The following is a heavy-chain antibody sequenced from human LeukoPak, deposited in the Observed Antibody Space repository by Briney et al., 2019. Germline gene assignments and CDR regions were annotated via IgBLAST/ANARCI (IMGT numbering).Heavy chain of an antibody. CDR1: GFTFSDYY. V-gene: IGHV3-11*01. Sequence: GGSVRLSCAASGFTFSDYYMSWIRRAPGKGLEWVSYISSSGSTIYYADSVKGRFTISRDNAKNSLYLQMNSLRAEDTAVYYCAKGDYYDILTGYFDYWGQGTLVTVSS. CDR2: ISSSGSTI. CDR3: AKGDYYDILTGYFDY. D-gene: IGHD3-9*01. J-gene: IGHJ4*02.